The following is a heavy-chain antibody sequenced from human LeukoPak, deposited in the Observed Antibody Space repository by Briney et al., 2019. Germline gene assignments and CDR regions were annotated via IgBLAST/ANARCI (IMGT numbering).Heavy chain of an antibody. V-gene: IGHV3-9*01. CDR1: GFTFSSYA. CDR3: AIGSGWYLYYYYGMDV. CDR2: ISWNSGSI. Sequence: GGSLSLSCAASGFTFSSYAMSWVRQAPGKGLEWVSGISWNSGSIGYADSVKGRFTISRDNAKNSLYLQMNSLRAEDTALYYCAIGSGWYLYYYYGMDVWGQGTTVTVSS. J-gene: IGHJ6*02. D-gene: IGHD6-19*01.